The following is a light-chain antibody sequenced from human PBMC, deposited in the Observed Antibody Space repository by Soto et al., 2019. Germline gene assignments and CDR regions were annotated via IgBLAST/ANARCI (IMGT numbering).Light chain of an antibody. CDR1: QSVNSY. J-gene: IGKJ2*01. Sequence: TQSPSSLSASVGDRVTLSCRASQSVNSYLAWYQQKCGQAPRLLIYDTSNRATGIPDRFSGSGSGTDFTLTISSLEPEDFAVYYCQQRSSWPTFGQGTRLEIK. V-gene: IGKV3-11*01. CDR3: QQRSSWPT. CDR2: DTS.